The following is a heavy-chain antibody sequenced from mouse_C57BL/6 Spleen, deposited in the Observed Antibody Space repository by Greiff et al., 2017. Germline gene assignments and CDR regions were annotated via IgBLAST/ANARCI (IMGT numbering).Heavy chain of an antibody. D-gene: IGHD2-4*01. CDR2: ISNGGGST. CDR3: ARHDYDGGWYFDV. V-gene: IGHV5-12*01. Sequence: EVMLVESGGGLVQPGGSLKLSCAASGFTFSDYYMYLVRQTPENRLEWVAYISNGGGSTYYPDTVKGRFTISRDNAKNTLYLQMSRLKSEDTAMYYCARHDYDGGWYFDVWRTGTTVTVSS. J-gene: IGHJ1*03. CDR1: GFTFSDYY.